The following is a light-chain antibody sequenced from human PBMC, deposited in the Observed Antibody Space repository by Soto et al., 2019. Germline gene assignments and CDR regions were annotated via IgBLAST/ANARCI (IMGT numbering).Light chain of an antibody. CDR1: QGIRND. CDR3: KHYNSYSEA. CDR2: KAS. J-gene: IGKJ1*01. Sequence: DIQMTQSPSSLSASVGDRVTITCRASQGIRNDLGCYQQKPGKAHKLLIYKASTLKSGVPSRFSGSGSGTEFTLTISSLQPDDFATYYCKHYNSYSEAFGQGSKLDIK. V-gene: IGKV1-5*03.